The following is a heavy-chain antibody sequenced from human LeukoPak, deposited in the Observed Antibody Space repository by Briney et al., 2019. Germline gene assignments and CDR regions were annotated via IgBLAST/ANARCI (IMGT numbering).Heavy chain of an antibody. J-gene: IGHJ4*02. CDR2: IRYDGSNK. Sequence: GGSLRLSCAASGFTFSSYGMHWVRQAPGKGLEWVAFIRYDGSNKYYADSVKGRFTISRDNSKNTLYLQMNSLRAEDTAVYYCAKGPYDVLLWFGEPAGPDYWGQRTLVTVSS. CDR1: GFTFSSYG. D-gene: IGHD3-10*01. V-gene: IGHV3-30*02. CDR3: AKGPYDVLLWFGEPAGPDY.